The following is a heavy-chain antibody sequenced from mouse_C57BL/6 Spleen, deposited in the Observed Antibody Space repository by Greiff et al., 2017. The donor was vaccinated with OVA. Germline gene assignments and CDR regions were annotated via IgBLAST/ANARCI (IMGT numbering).Heavy chain of an antibody. CDR1: GYTFTSYW. J-gene: IGHJ2*01. CDR3: ARGAGTGFFDY. D-gene: IGHD4-1*01. CDR2: IDPSDSYT. Sequence: QVQLKQPGAELVMPGASVKLSCKASGYTFTSYWMHWVKQRPGQGLEWIGEIDPSDSYTNYNQKFKGKSTLTVDNSSSTAYMQLSSLKSEDSEVYYCARGAGTGFFDYWGQGTTLTVSS. V-gene: IGHV1-69*01.